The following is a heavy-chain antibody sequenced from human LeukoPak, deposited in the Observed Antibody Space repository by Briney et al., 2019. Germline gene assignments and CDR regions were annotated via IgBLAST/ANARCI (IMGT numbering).Heavy chain of an antibody. J-gene: IGHJ5*02. V-gene: IGHV4-59*08. CDR2: IYSSGST. Sequence: SETLSLTCTVSGGSISNYYWSWIRQPTGKGLEWIGYIYSSGSTNYNPSLKSRVTISLDTSKNQFSLKLTSVTAADTAVYYCARHSSSSRGWFDPWGQGTLVTVSS. D-gene: IGHD6-6*01. CDR1: GGSISNYY. CDR3: ARHSSSSRGWFDP.